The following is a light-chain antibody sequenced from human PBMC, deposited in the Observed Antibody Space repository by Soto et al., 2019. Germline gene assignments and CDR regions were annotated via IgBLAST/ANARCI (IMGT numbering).Light chain of an antibody. CDR1: YSNIGAGHD. CDR3: QSFDTSLNGDV. V-gene: IGLV1-40*01. J-gene: IGLJ1*01. CDR2: GHV. Sequence: QSILTQPPSVSGAPGQRVTIVCTASYSNIGAGHDAHWSQHVPGKAPQLLIFGHVNRPSGVPDRFAGSTSGTSASLAITGLQADDEADYYCQSFDTSLNGDVFGPGTQLTVL.